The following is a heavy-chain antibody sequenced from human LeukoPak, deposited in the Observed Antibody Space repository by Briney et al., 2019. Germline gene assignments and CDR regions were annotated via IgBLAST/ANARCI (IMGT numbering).Heavy chain of an antibody. D-gene: IGHD3-10*01. J-gene: IGHJ6*02. CDR3: ARDLAVSYGSGSYYFDYYYYYGMDV. V-gene: IGHV1-2*04. Sequence: ASVKVSCKASGYTFTGYYMHWVRQAPGQGLEWMGWINPNSGGTNYAQKFQGWVTMTRDTSISTAYMELSRLRSDDTAVYYCARDLAVSYGSGSYYFDYYYYYGMDVWGQGTTVTVSS. CDR1: GYTFTGYY. CDR2: INPNSGGT.